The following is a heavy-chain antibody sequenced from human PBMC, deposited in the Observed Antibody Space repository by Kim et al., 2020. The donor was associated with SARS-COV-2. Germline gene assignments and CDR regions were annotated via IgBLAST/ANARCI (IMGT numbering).Heavy chain of an antibody. D-gene: IGHD3-10*01. CDR1: GGSISSSSYY. V-gene: IGHV4-39*01. CDR3: ARLNSDYGSGSYYLQFDY. Sequence: SETLSLTCTVSGGSISSSSYYWGWIRQPPGKGLEWIGSIYYSGSTYYNPSLKSRVTISVDTSKNQFSLKLSSETAADTAVYYCARLNSDYGSGSYYLQFDYWGQGTLVTVSS. CDR2: IYYSGST. J-gene: IGHJ4*02.